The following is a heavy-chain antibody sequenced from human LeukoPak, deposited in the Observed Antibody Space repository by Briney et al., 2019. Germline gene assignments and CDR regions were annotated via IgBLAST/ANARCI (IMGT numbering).Heavy chain of an antibody. Sequence: SETLSLTCTVSGGSISSSSYYWGWIRQPPGKGLEWIGGIYYSGSTYYNPSLKSRVTISVDTSKNQFSLNLSSVTAADTAVYYCARASSGSYSRYFDYWGQGTLVTVSS. CDR2: IYYSGST. CDR1: GGSISSSSYY. V-gene: IGHV4-39*07. CDR3: ARASSGSYSRYFDY. J-gene: IGHJ4*02. D-gene: IGHD1-26*01.